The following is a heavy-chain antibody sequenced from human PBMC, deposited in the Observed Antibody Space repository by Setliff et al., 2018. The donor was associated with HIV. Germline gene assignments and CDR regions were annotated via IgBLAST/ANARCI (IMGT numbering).Heavy chain of an antibody. CDR1: GYTFTNYA. Sequence: ASVKVSCKASGYTFTNYAIHWVRQAPGQRLEWMGWINAGNGNTKYSRASQDRVSFTRDTSAHTVYMELTSLRSEDMAMYYCVSPMFYDGTVVWGQGTLVTVSS. V-gene: IGHV1-3*03. D-gene: IGHD1-1*01. CDR2: INAGNGNT. J-gene: IGHJ4*02. CDR3: VSPMFYDGTVV.